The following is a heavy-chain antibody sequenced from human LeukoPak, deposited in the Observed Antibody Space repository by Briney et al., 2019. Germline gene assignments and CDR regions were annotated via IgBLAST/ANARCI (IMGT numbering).Heavy chain of an antibody. CDR1: GFTFSSYA. J-gene: IGHJ4*02. D-gene: IGHD5-24*01. CDR2: ISGSGGST. Sequence: GGSLRLSCAASGFTFSSYAMSWVRQAPGKGLEWVSAISGSGGSTYYADSVKGRFTISRDNSKNTLYLQMNSLRAEDTAVYYCARGELDVEYYFDYWGQGTLATVSS. CDR3: ARGELDVEYYFDY. V-gene: IGHV3-23*01.